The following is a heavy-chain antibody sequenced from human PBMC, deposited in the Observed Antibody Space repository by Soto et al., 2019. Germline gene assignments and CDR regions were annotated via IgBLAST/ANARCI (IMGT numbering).Heavy chain of an antibody. Sequence: PGGSLRLSCAASGFTFSSYAMSWVRQAPGKGLEWVSAISGSGGSTYYADSVKGRFTISRDNSKNTLYLQMNSLRAEDTAVYYCAKCLNYYDSSGSLSGDYWGQGTLVTVSS. CDR1: GFTFSSYA. CDR3: AKCLNYYDSSGSLSGDY. J-gene: IGHJ4*02. CDR2: ISGSGGST. V-gene: IGHV3-23*01. D-gene: IGHD3-22*01.